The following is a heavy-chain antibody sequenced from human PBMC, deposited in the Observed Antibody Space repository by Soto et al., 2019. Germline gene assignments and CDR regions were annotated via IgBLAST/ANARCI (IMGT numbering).Heavy chain of an antibody. D-gene: IGHD4-17*01. CDR3: VRDGAEHPPFLEVTSNWFDP. CDR1: GDSMSSGDYY. Sequence: SETLSLTCTVSGDSMSSGDYYWSWIRQSPGKGLEWIGNINYGGTTYFNPSYKSRVAMSVDTPKNQFALRLTSVTDADTAVYYCVRDGAEHPPFLEVTSNWFDPWSRGPWSPSPQ. V-gene: IGHV4-30-4*01. CDR2: INYGGTT. J-gene: IGHJ5*02.